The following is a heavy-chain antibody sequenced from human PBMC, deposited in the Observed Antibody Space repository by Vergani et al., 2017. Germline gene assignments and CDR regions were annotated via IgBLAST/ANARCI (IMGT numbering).Heavy chain of an antibody. J-gene: IGHJ3*02. D-gene: IGHD6-6*01. CDR3: ARLLVRQLGHRDDAFDI. V-gene: IGHV4-31*03. Sequence: QVQLQESGPGLVKPSQTLSLTCTVSGGSISSGGYYWSWIRQHPGKGLEWIGYIYYSGSTYYHPSLKSRVTISVDTSKNQFSLKLSSVTAADTAVYYCARLLVRQLGHRDDAFDIWGQGKMVTVSS. CDR1: GGSISSGGYY. CDR2: IYYSGST.